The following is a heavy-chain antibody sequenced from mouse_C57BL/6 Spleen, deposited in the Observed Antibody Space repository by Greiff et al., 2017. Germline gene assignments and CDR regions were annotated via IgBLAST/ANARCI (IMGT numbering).Heavy chain of an antibody. CDR1: GYSFTGYY. D-gene: IGHD1-1*01. CDR2: INPSTGGT. CDR3: ASYYGSNWYFDV. Sequence: VQLQQSGPELVKPGASVKISCKASGYSFTGYYMNWVKQSPEKSLEWIGEINPSTGGTTYNQKFKAKATLTVDKSSSTAYMQLKSLTSEDSAVYYCASYYGSNWYFDVWGTGTTVTVSS. V-gene: IGHV1-42*01. J-gene: IGHJ1*03.